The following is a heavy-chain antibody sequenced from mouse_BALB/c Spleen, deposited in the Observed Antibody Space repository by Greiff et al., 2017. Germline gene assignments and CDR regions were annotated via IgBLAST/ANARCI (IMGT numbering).Heavy chain of an antibody. D-gene: IGHD2-1*01. CDR2: ISSGSSTI. J-gene: IGHJ4*01. CDR3: ASNYNYAMDY. CDR1: GFTFSSFG. V-gene: IGHV5-17*02. Sequence: EVKVVESGGGLVQPGGSRKLSCAASGFTFSSFGMHWVRQAPEKGLEWVAYISSGSSTIYYADTVKGRFTISRDNPKNTLFLQMTSLRSEDTAMYYCASNYNYAMDYWGQGTSVTVSS.